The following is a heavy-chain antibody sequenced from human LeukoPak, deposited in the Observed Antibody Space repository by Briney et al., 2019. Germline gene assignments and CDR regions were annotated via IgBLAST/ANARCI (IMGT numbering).Heavy chain of an antibody. CDR1: GFIFSDYG. Sequence: SGGSLRLSCAASGFIFSDYGMHWVRQAPGKGLGWVTMVRNDGGDKYYADSVRGRFTISRDNSKNTLYLQMNSLRPEDTAVYYCAKHYYGSGSQKYYFDYWGQGTLVTVSS. D-gene: IGHD3-10*01. V-gene: IGHV3-30*02. CDR3: AKHYYGSGSQKYYFDY. J-gene: IGHJ4*02. CDR2: VRNDGGDK.